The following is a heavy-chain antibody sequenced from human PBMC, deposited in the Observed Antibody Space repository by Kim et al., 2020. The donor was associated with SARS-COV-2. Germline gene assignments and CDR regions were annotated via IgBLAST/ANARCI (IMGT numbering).Heavy chain of an antibody. J-gene: IGHJ4*02. V-gene: IGHV3-23*01. CDR2: GGST. Sequence: GGSTYYADAGKGRFTISRDNSKNTLYLQMNSLRAEDTAVDYCAKGPLSGYWGQGTLVTVSS. CDR3: AKGPLSGY. D-gene: IGHD3-10*01.